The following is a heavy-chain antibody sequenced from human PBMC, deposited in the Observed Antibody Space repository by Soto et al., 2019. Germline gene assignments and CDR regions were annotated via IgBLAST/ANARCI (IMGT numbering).Heavy chain of an antibody. CDR1: GFTFSSYA. Sequence: GSLRLSCAASGFTFSSYAMSWVRQAPGKGLEWVSAISGSGGSTYYADSVKGRFTISRDNSKNTLYLQMNSLRAEDTAVYYCAKGTEVAYYDILTGYYREYYFDYWGQGTLVTVSS. J-gene: IGHJ4*02. V-gene: IGHV3-23*01. CDR3: AKGTEVAYYDILTGYYREYYFDY. CDR2: ISGSGGST. D-gene: IGHD3-9*01.